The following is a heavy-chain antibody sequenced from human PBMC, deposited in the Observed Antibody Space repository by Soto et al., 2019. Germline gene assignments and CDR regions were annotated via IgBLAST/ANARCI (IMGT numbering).Heavy chain of an antibody. CDR2: ISGSGGST. CDR3: AKGIVVVPAAMFFDY. V-gene: IGHV3-23*01. J-gene: IGHJ4*02. D-gene: IGHD2-2*01. Sequence: GGSLRLSCAASGFTFSSYAMSWVRQAPGKGLEWVSTISGSGGSTYYADSVKGRFTISRDNSKNTLYLQMNSLRAEDTAVYYCAKGIVVVPAAMFFDYWGQGTLVTVSS. CDR1: GFTFSSYA.